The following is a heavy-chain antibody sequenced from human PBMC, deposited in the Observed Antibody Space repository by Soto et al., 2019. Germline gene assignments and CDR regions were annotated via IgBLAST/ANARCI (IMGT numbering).Heavy chain of an antibody. CDR2: ISAYNGNT. CDR1: GYTFTSYG. J-gene: IGHJ4*02. Sequence: VKVSCKASGYTFTSYGISWVRQAPGQGLEWMGWISAYNGNTNYAQKLQGRVTMTTDTSTSTAYMELRSLRSDDTAVYYCARDWKGHNYYDSSGYYGLLDYWGQGTLVTV. CDR3: ARDWKGHNYYDSSGYYGLLDY. D-gene: IGHD3-22*01. V-gene: IGHV1-18*04.